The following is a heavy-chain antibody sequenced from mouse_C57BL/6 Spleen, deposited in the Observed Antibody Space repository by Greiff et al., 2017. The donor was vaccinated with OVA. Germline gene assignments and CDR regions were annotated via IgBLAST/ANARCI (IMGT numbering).Heavy chain of an antibody. CDR1: GYTFTDYN. D-gene: IGHD2-5*01. J-gene: IGHJ2*01. CDR3: ARRYYSRYFDY. V-gene: IGHV1-22*01. Sequence: VQLQQSGPELVNPGASVRMSCKASGYTFTDYNRHGVKQSHGRSLEGIGYINPNNGGTSYNQKFKGKATLTVNKSSSTAYRELRSLTSEDSAVYYCARRYYSRYFDYWGQGTTLTVSS. CDR2: INPNNGGT.